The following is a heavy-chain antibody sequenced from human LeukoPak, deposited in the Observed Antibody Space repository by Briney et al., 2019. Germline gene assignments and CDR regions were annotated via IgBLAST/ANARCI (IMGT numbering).Heavy chain of an antibody. D-gene: IGHD4-11*01. V-gene: IGHV4-39*01. CDR1: GGSISLIGYY. J-gene: IGHJ4*02. CDR3: ARHQPTALTTIDY. Sequence: SETLSLTCTVSGGSISLIGYYWGWIRQPPGKGLEWIGTIYYSGSTYYNPSLKSRVTISVDTSKNQFSLRVNSVTAADTAVYFCARHQPTALTTIDYWGQGTLVTVSS. CDR2: IYYSGST.